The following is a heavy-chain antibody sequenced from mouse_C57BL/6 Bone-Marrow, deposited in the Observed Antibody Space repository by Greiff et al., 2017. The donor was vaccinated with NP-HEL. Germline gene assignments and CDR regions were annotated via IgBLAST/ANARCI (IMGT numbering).Heavy chain of an antibody. J-gene: IGHJ3*01. CDR1: GYTFTSYW. Sequence: QVQLQQPGAELVKPGASVKLSCKASGYTFTSYWMHWVKQRPGQGLEWIGMIHPNSGSTNYNEKFKSKATLTVDKSSSTAYMQLSSLTSEDSAVYYCARRDYGSAWFAYWGQGTLVTVSA. CDR2: IHPNSGST. CDR3: ARRDYGSAWFAY. V-gene: IGHV1-64*01. D-gene: IGHD1-1*01.